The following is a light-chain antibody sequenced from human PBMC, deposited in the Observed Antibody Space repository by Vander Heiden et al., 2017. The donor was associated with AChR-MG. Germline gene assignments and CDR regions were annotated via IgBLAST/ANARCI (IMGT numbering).Light chain of an antibody. V-gene: IGKV3-20*01. CDR3: QQYGSSPFT. CDR1: QSVSRSY. J-gene: IGKJ4*01. CDR2: GAS. Sequence: IVLTQSPGTLSLSPGERATLSCRASQSVSRSYLAWYQQKPGQAPRLLIYGASSRATGIPDRFSGSGSGTDFTLTISRLEPEDFAVYYCQQYGSSPFTFGGGTKVEIK.